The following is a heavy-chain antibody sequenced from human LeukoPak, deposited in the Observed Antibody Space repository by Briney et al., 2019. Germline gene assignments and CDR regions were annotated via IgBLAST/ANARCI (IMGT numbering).Heavy chain of an antibody. CDR1: GFIVSSNY. J-gene: IGHJ5*02. V-gene: IGHV3-11*01. Sequence: GGSLRLSCAASGFIVSSNYMSWVRQAPGKGLEWVSYISSSGSTIYYADSVKGRFTISRDNAKNSLYLQMNSLRAEDTAVYYCARGPVDSLNWFDPWGQGTLVTVSS. D-gene: IGHD5-12*01. CDR3: ARGPVDSLNWFDP. CDR2: ISSSGSTI.